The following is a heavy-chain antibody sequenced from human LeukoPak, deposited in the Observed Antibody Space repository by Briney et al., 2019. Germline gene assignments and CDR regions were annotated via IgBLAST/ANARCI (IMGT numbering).Heavy chain of an antibody. V-gene: IGHV3-23*01. CDR2: ISGSGAT. CDR1: GFTFSSDA. Sequence: PGGSLRLSCAASGFTFSSDAMGWVRQAPGKGLEWVSGISGSGATYYADSVKGRFTISRDNSKNTLFLEMNSLRADDTAVYYCAKDLSLNWNYFDYWGQGALVTVSS. J-gene: IGHJ4*02. D-gene: IGHD1-20*01. CDR3: AKDLSLNWNYFDY.